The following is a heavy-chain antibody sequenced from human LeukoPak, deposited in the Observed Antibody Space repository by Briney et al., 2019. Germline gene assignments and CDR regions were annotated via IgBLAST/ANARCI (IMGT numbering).Heavy chain of an antibody. D-gene: IGHD3-3*01. Sequence: ASVKVSCKASGYTFTSYAMNWVRQAPGQGLEWRGWINTNTGNPTYAQGFTGRFVFSLATSVSTTSLQISSLKAEDTAVYYCARDSYYDFWSGHYNWFDPWGQGTLVTVSS. CDR1: GYTFTSYA. CDR3: ARDSYYDFWSGHYNWFDP. V-gene: IGHV7-4-1*02. J-gene: IGHJ5*02. CDR2: INTNTGNP.